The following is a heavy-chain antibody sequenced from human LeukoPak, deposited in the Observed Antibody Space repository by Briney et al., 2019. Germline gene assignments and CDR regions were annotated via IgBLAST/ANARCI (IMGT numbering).Heavy chain of an antibody. CDR1: GVSISSSNSY. Sequence: PSETLSLTCTVSGVSISSSNSYWGWIRQPPGKGLEWIVSIYYSGNTYYNPSRKSHVSISIYTSKNQFSLRLTSVTAADTAVYYCARASYGGNSGLDYWGQGTLVTASS. D-gene: IGHD4-23*01. V-gene: IGHV4-39*01. CDR3: ARASYGGNSGLDY. CDR2: IYYSGNT. J-gene: IGHJ4*02.